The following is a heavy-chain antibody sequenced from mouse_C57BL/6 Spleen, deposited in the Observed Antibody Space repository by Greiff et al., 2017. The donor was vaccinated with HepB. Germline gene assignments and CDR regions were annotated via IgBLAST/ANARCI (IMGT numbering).Heavy chain of an antibody. Sequence: QVQLQQPGAELVKPGASVKMSCKASGYTFTSYWITWVKQRPGQGLEWIGDIYPGSGSTNYNEKFKSKATLTVDTSSSTAYLQLSSLTSEDSAVYYCARGGRRSGYFDVWGTGTTVTVSS. J-gene: IGHJ1*03. D-gene: IGHD1-1*01. V-gene: IGHV1-55*01. CDR3: ARGGRRSGYFDV. CDR1: GYTFTSYW. CDR2: IYPGSGST.